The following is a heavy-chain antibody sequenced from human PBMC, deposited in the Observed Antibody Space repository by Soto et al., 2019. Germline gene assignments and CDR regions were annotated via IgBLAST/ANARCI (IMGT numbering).Heavy chain of an antibody. CDR1: GLTFSVSA. J-gene: IGHJ4*02. Sequence: EVQLVESGGDLVQPGGSLKLSCRVSGLTFSVSAIHWVRQAPGKGPKWVGRVRSKINNYATSYEASVTGRFTISRDDSTNTAYLPMSNLKTEDTAVYYCTRPDYAGNSGYYWGQGTLVTVSS. CDR3: TRPDYAGNSGYY. CDR2: VRSKINNYAT. D-gene: IGHD4-17*01. V-gene: IGHV3-73*01.